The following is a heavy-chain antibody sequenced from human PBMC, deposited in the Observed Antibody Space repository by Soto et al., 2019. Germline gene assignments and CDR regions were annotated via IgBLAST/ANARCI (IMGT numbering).Heavy chain of an antibody. CDR3: ATPGPYYDFWSGYSPHYGMDV. CDR1: GGTFSSYA. Sequence: SVKVSCKASGGTFSSYAISWVRQAPGQGLEWMGGIIPIFGTANYAQKFQGRVTITADESTSTAYMELSSLRSEDTAVYYCATPGPYYDFWSGYSPHYGMDVWGQGTTVTVSS. V-gene: IGHV1-69*13. J-gene: IGHJ6*02. CDR2: IIPIFGTA. D-gene: IGHD3-3*01.